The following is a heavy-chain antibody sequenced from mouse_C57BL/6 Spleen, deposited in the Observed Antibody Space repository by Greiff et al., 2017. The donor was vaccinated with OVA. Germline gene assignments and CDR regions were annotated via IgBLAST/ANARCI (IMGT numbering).Heavy chain of an antibody. J-gene: IGHJ4*01. CDR1: GFTFSSYA. D-gene: IGHD4-1*01. V-gene: IGHV5-4*03. Sequence: EVMLVESGGGLVKPGGSLKLSCAASGFTFSSYAMSWVRQTPEKRLEWVATISDGGSYTYYPDNVKGRFTISRDNAKNNLYLQMSHLKSEDTAMYYCARAWDYAMDYWGQGTSVTVSS. CDR3: ARAWDYAMDY. CDR2: ISDGGSYT.